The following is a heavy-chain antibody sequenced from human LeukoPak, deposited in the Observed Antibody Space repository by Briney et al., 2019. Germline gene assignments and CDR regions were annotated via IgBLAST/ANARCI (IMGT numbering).Heavy chain of an antibody. CDR3: ARGSYYYYYMDV. V-gene: IGHV4-39*01. CDR2: IYYSGST. CDR1: GVSISSSTYY. Sequence: SETLSLTCTASGVSISSSTYYWGWIRQPPGKGLEWNGSIYYSGSTYYNPSLKRRVTISVDTSKNQFSLKLSSVTAAHTAVYYCARGSYYYYYMDVWGKGTTVTVSS. J-gene: IGHJ6*03.